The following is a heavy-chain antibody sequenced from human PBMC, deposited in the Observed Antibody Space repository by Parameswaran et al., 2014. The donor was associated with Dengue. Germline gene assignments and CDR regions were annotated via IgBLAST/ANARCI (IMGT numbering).Heavy chain of an antibody. Sequence: QAPGKGLEWMGFIYPDNSDTKYSPSFQGQITISAGKSISTAYLQWSSLRASDTAIYYCARASSSRPLHYYGFDVWGQGTTVTVSS. CDR2: IYPDNSDT. D-gene: IGHD6-13*01. J-gene: IGHJ6*02. V-gene: IGHV5-51*01. CDR3: ARASSSRPLHYYGFDV.